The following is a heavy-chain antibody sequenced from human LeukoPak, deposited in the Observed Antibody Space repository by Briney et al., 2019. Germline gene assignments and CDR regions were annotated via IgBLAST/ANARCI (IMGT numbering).Heavy chain of an antibody. CDR2: IYYSGST. D-gene: IGHD6-19*01. Sequence: SETLSLTCTVSGGSISTDYWSWIRQPPGKGLEWIGYIYYSGSTNYNPSLKSRVTISVDTSKNQFSLKLSSVTAADTAVYYCARHTAPIAVADDYWGQGTLVTVSS. CDR3: ARHTAPIAVADDY. V-gene: IGHV4-59*08. CDR1: GGSISTDY. J-gene: IGHJ4*02.